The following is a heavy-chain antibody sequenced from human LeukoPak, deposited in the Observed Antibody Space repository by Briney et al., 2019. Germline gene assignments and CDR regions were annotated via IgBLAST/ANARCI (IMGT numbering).Heavy chain of an antibody. CDR1: GFSFSSYS. CDR2: ISSSSSTI. CDR3: ARGGFGELFSSDY. Sequence: GGSLRLSXAASGFSFSSYSMNWVRQAPGKGLEWVSDISSSSSTIYYADSVKGRFTISRDNAKNSLYLQMNSLRAEDTAVYYCARGGFGELFSSDYWGQGTLVTVSS. J-gene: IGHJ4*02. V-gene: IGHV3-48*01. D-gene: IGHD3-10*01.